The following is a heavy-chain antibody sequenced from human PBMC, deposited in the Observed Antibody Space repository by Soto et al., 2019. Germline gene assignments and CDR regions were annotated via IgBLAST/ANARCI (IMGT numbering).Heavy chain of an antibody. J-gene: IGHJ6*02. CDR2: ISGSGGST. Sequence: GGSLRLSCAASGFTFSSYAISWVRQAPGKGLEWVSAISGSGGSTYYADSVKGRFTISRDNSKNTLYLQMNSLRAEDTAVYYCAKDGGYSYGYSPRYYYGMDVWGQGTTVTVSS. V-gene: IGHV3-23*01. D-gene: IGHD5-18*01. CDR3: AKDGGYSYGYSPRYYYGMDV. CDR1: GFTFSSYA.